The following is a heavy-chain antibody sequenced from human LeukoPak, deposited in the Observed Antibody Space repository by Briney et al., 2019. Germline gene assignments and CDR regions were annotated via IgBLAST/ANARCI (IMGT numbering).Heavy chain of an antibody. D-gene: IGHD2-2*01. V-gene: IGHV3-21*01. CDR1: GFTFSSYS. J-gene: IGHJ4*02. CDR3: AKDHTSIVVVPAAPGDY. CDR2: ISSSSSYI. Sequence: GGSLRLSCAASGFTFSSYSMNWVRQAPGKGLEWVSSISSSSSYIYYADSVKGRFTISRDNAKNSLYLQMNSLRAEDTAVYYCAKDHTSIVVVPAAPGDYWGQGILVTVSS.